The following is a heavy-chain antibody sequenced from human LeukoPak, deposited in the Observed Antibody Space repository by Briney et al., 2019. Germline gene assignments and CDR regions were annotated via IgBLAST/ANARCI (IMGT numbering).Heavy chain of an antibody. J-gene: IGHJ4*02. CDR1: GYSFSNNW. Sequence: GESLKISCKTSGYSFSNNWIAWVRQMPGKGLEWMGIIYPHDSDARYSPSFQGQVTISADKSISTAYLQWSSLKASDTAMYFCARQGYSLYYFDYWGQGTLVTVSS. V-gene: IGHV5-51*01. CDR2: IYPHDSDA. CDR3: ARQGYSLYYFDY. D-gene: IGHD5-18*01.